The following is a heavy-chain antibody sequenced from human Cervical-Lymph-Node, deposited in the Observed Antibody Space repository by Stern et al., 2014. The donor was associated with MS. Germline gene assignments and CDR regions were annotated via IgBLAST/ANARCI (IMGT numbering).Heavy chain of an antibody. CDR2: INRDGTST. D-gene: IGHD3-10*01. CDR3: SKDTYGPEDF. Sequence: EVQLVESGGGLVQPGGSLTLSCVASGFSIRSYWMHWVRQGPGRGLEWVARINRDGTSTDRAVSVRGRFTISRDNARNTLYLQMHSLRAEDAAVYYCSKDTYGPEDFWGQGTSVTVSS. J-gene: IGHJ4*02. CDR1: GFSIRSYW. V-gene: IGHV3-74*02.